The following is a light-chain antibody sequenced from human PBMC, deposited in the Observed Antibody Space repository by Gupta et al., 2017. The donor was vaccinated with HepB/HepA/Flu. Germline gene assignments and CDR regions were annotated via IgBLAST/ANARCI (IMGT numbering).Light chain of an antibody. CDR3: QQLNSCPIT. V-gene: IGKV1-9*01. CDR2: AAS. Sequence: DIQLTQSPSFLSASVGDRVTITCRASQDINSYLIWYQQKPGKAPNLLIYAASTLQGGVPSRFSGSGSGTEFTLTINSLQPEDFATYYCQQLNSCPITFGQGTRVDIK. CDR1: QDINSY. J-gene: IGKJ5*01.